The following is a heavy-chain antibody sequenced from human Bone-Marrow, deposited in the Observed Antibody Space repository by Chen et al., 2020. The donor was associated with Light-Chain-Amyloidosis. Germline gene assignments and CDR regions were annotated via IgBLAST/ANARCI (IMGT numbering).Heavy chain of an antibody. Sequence: QVQLVQSGAEVKKPGASVKVSCKASGYTFTGYHMHWVRQAPGQRLEWMGWINPNSGGTNEAQKFQGRVTMTRDTSISTTYMELSRLGSDDTAVYYCAKGRAGGWIEYFQHWGQGTLVTVSS. D-gene: IGHD6-19*01. V-gene: IGHV1-2*02. CDR2: INPNSGGT. CDR3: AKGRAGGWIEYFQH. J-gene: IGHJ1*01. CDR1: GYTFTGYH.